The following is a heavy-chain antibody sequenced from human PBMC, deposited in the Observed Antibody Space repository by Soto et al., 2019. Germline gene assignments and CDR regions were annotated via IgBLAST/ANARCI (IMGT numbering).Heavy chain of an antibody. CDR3: AGDRSPYYYDSSGYCF. CDR2: IIPIFGTA. Sequence: ASVKVSCKASGGTFSSYAISWVRQAPGQGLEWMGGIIPIFGTANYAQKFQGRVTITADESTSTAYMGLSSLRSEDTAVYYCAGDRSPYYYDSSGYCFWGQGTLVTVSS. D-gene: IGHD3-22*01. CDR1: GGTFSSYA. J-gene: IGHJ4*02. V-gene: IGHV1-69*13.